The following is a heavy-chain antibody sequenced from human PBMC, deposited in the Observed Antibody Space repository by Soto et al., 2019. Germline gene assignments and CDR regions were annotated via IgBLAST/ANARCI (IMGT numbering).Heavy chain of an antibody. J-gene: IGHJ4*02. CDR3: AREALTYYYGSGSFFDY. D-gene: IGHD3-10*01. V-gene: IGHV1-69*01. CDR2: IIPIFGTA. CDR1: GGTFSRHA. Sequence: QVQLVQSGAEVRKPGSSVKVSCKASGGTFSRHAISWVRQAPGQGLEWMGGIIPIFGTANHAQKFQGRVTITADESTSTAYMELSSLRSEDTAVYYCAREALTYYYGSGSFFDYWGQGTLVTVSS.